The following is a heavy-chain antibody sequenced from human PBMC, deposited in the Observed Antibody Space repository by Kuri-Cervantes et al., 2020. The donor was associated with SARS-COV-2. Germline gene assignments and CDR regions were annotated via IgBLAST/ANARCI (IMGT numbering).Heavy chain of an antibody. CDR2: ISYDGSNK. CDR3: AREGIVVDADAFDI. D-gene: IGHD2-2*01. J-gene: IGHJ3*02. V-gene: IGHV3-30-3*01. CDR1: GFTFSNAW. Sequence: GGSLRLSCAASGFTFSNAWMSWVRQAPGKGLEWVAVISYDGSNKYYADSVKGRFTISRDNSKNTLYLQMNSLRAEDTAVYYCAREGIVVDADAFDIWGQGTMVTVSS.